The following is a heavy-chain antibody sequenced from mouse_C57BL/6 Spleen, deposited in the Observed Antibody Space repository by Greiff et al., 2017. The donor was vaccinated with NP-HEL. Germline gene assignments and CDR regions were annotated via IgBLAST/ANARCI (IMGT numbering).Heavy chain of an antibody. CDR1: GYSFTGYY. D-gene: IGHD1-1*01. CDR3: AKRGGSRLSLYYFDY. Sequence: EVQLQQSGPELVKPGASVKISCKASGYSFTGYYMNWVKQSPEKSLEWIGEINPSTGGTTYNQKFKAKATLTVDKSSSTAYMQLKSLTSEDSAVYYCAKRGGSRLSLYYFDYWGQGTTLTVSS. V-gene: IGHV1-42*01. CDR2: INPSTGGT. J-gene: IGHJ2*01.